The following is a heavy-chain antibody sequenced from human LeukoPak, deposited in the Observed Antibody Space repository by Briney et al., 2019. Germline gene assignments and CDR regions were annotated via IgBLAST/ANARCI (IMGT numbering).Heavy chain of an antibody. CDR1: AFTFSNYW. Sequence: PGGSLRLSCAASAFTFSNYWMNWVRQAPGKGLEWVASIKQDGSEKYYVDSVKGRFTISRDNAKNSLYPQMNTLRAEDTAVYYCALLAVASDFDYWGQGALVTVSS. V-gene: IGHV3-7*01. CDR2: IKQDGSEK. J-gene: IGHJ4*02. D-gene: IGHD6-19*01. CDR3: ALLAVASDFDY.